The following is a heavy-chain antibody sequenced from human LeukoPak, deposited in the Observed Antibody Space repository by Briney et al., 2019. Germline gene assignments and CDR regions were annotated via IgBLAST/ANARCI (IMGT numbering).Heavy chain of an antibody. D-gene: IGHD2-2*01. V-gene: IGHV3-53*01. CDR1: GFTFSNYN. CDR3: ARGLVVPAAWGYFDY. Sequence: GGSLRLSCAASGFTFSNYNMNWVRQAPGKGLEWVSVIYSGGSTYYADSVKGRFTISRDNSKNTLYLQMNSLRAEDTAVYYCARGLVVPAAWGYFDYWGQGTLVTVSS. CDR2: IYSGGST. J-gene: IGHJ4*02.